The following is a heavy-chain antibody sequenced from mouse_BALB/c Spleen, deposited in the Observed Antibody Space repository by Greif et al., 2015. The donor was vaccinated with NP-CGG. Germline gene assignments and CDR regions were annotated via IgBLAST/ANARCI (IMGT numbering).Heavy chain of an antibody. V-gene: IGHV1-7*01. CDR1: GYTFTSYW. D-gene: IGHD2-4*01. J-gene: IGHJ1*01. CDR3: ARDYDYWYFDV. Sequence: VQLQQSGAELAKPGASVKMSCKASGYTFTSYWMHWVKQRPGQGLEWIGYINPSTGYTEYNQKFKDKATLTADKSSXTAYMQLSSLTSEDSAVYYCARDYDYWYFDVWGAGTTVTVSS. CDR2: INPSTGYT.